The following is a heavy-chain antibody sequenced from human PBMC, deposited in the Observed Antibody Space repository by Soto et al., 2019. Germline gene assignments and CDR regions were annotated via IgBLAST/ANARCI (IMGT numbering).Heavy chain of an antibody. CDR3: ARDDDNDANALDY. CDR2: IWNDGIRK. Sequence: GGSLRLSCAASGFTFSKYGMHWVRQAPGKGLAWVALIWNDGIRKVYVDSVKGRFTISRDNSKNTLDLQMNNLRDEDTAVYYCARDDDNDANALDYWGPGTLVTVSS. CDR1: GFTFSKYG. V-gene: IGHV3-33*01. J-gene: IGHJ4*02.